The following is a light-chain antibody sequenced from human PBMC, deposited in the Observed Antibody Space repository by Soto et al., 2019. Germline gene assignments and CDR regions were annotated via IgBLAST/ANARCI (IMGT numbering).Light chain of an antibody. CDR3: ATWDDSLNGLYV. V-gene: IGLV1-44*01. CDR2: GDN. Sequence: QSVLTQPPSASGTPGQRVTISCSGSSSNIGSNTVNWYQQLPGTAPKLLIFGDNQRPSGVPDRFSGSKSGTSASLAISGLQSEDEADYYCATWDDSLNGLYVFGTGTKVTVL. CDR1: SSNIGSNT. J-gene: IGLJ1*01.